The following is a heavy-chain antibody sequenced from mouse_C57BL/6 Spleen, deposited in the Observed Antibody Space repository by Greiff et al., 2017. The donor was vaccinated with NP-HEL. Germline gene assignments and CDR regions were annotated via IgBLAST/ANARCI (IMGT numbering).Heavy chain of an antibody. CDR3: ARERALYWYFDV. CDR1: GYTFTSYW. Sequence: QVHVKQPGTELVKPGASVKLSCKASGYTFTSYWMHWVKQRPGQGLEWIGNINPSNGGTNYNEKFKSKATLTVDKSSSTAYMQLSSLTSEDSAVYYCARERALYWYFDVWGTGTTVTVSS. V-gene: IGHV1-53*01. CDR2: INPSNGGT. D-gene: IGHD3-3*01. J-gene: IGHJ1*03.